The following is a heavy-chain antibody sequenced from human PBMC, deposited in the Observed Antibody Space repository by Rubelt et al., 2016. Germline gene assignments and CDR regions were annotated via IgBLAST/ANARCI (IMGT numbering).Heavy chain of an antibody. CDR3: ARDRGSSSWYGVDY. CDR1: GGSISSYY. Sequence: QLQLQESGPGLVKPSETLSLTCTVSGGSISSYYWSWIRQPAGKGLEWIGRIYNSGSTNYNPSLKSRVTMSVDTSKNQLSLKLSSVTAADTAVYHCARDRGSSSWYGVDYWGQGTLVTVSS. J-gene: IGHJ4*02. CDR2: IYNSGST. D-gene: IGHD6-13*01. V-gene: IGHV4-4*07.